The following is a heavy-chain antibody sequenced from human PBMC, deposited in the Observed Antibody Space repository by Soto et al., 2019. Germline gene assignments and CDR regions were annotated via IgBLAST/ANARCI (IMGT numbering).Heavy chain of an antibody. CDR3: ARGGSYYDFWSGPTDYYGTDV. V-gene: IGHV1-8*01. CDR1: GYTFTSYD. CDR2: MNPNSGNT. J-gene: IGHJ6*04. Sequence: ASVKVSCKASGYTFTSYDINWVRQATGQGLEWMGWMNPNSGNTGYAQKFQGRVTMTRNTSISTAYMELSSLRSEDTAVYYCARGGSYYDFWSGPTDYYGTDVWGKGPTVTVSS. D-gene: IGHD3-3*01.